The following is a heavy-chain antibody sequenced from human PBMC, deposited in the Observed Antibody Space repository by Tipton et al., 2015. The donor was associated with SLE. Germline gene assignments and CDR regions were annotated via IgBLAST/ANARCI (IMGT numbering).Heavy chain of an antibody. D-gene: IGHD2-2*01. Sequence: TLSLTCTVSGGSISSHYWSWIRQPPGKGLEWIGYIPYSETTNYNPSLKSRVTISVDTSKNQFSLKLRSVTAADTAVYYCARDPDLDLCSGTTCPDTFDMWGQGTVVTVSS. CDR3: ARDPDLDLCSGTTCPDTFDM. J-gene: IGHJ3*02. V-gene: IGHV4-59*11. CDR1: GGSISSHY. CDR2: IPYSETT.